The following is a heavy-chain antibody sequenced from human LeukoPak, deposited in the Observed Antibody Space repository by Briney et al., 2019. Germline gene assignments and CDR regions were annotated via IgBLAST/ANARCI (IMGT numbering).Heavy chain of an antibody. CDR3: L. V-gene: IGHV4-61*08. J-gene: IGHJ2*01. CDR1: GGSISSGDYY. Sequence: SQTLSLTCTVSGGSISSGDYYWSWIRQPPGKGLEWIGYIYYRGNAQYNPSLKSRVTISVDTSKNQFSLRLTSVTAADTAVYFDLWGRGTLVTVSS. CDR2: IYYRGNA.